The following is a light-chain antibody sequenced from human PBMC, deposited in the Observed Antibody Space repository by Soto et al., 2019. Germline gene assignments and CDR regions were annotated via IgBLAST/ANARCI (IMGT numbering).Light chain of an antibody. CDR1: QSVSNNY. CDR3: QQYVTSPT. V-gene: IGKV3-20*01. Sequence: EIVLTQSPGTLSLSPWERPTLSCRASQSVSNNYLAWYQQKPGQAPRRLIYGASSRATGIPDRFSGSGSGTDFTLTISRLEPEDFAVYYCQQYVTSPTFGEGTRLEI. J-gene: IGKJ5*01. CDR2: GAS.